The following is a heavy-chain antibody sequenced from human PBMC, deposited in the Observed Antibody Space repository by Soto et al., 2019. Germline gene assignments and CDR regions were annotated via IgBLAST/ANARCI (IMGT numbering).Heavy chain of an antibody. J-gene: IGHJ4*02. CDR3: ARVYTAMPYAGFTVDY. V-gene: IGHV4-30-4*01. CDR2: IYYSGST. D-gene: IGHD5-18*01. CDR1: GGSISSGDYY. Sequence: PSETPSLTCTVSGGSISSGDYYWSWIRQPPGKGLEWIGYIYYSGSTYYNPSLKSRVTISVDTSKNQFSLKLSSVTAADTAVYYCARVYTAMPYAGFTVDYWGQGTLVTVSS.